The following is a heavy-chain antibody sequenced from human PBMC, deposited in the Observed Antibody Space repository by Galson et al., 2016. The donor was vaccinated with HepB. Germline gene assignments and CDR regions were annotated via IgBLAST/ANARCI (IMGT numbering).Heavy chain of an antibody. CDR2: IREDGSEK. CDR3: PRDGVMGDTTLVPSYYYFGMDV. V-gene: IGHV3-7*03. J-gene: IGHJ6*02. D-gene: IGHD5-18*01. Sequence: SLRLSCAASGFTFSRYCMSWVRQAPGKGLEWVANIREDGSEKYYVDTVKGRFTISRDNAKNSLYLQMNSLRAEDMAVYFCPRDGVMGDTTLVPSYYYFGMDVWGQGTTATVSS. CDR1: GFTFSRYC.